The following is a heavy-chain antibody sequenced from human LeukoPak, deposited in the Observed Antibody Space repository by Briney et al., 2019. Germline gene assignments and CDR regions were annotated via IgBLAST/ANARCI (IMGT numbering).Heavy chain of an antibody. CDR3: ARSHYGDYGEY. D-gene: IGHD4-17*01. J-gene: IGHJ4*02. V-gene: IGHV4-59*01. Sequence: SETLSLTCTVSGGSISSYYWSWIRQPPGKGLEGIGYIYYSGSTNYNPSLKSRVTISVDPSKNQFSLELSSVTAADTAVYYCARSHYGDYGEYWGEGTLVTVSS. CDR1: GGSISSYY. CDR2: IYYSGST.